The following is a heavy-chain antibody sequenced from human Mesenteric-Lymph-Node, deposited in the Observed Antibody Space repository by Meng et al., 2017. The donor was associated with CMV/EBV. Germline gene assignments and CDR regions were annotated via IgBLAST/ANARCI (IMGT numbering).Heavy chain of an antibody. CDR1: GYTFTSYY. Sequence: ASVKVSCKASGYTFTSYYMHWVRQAPGQGLEWMGWINPNSGGTNYAQKFQGRVTMTRDTSISTAYMELSRLRSDDTAVYYCARDQWELSAFDIWGQGTMVTVSS. CDR3: ARDQWELSAFDI. CDR2: INPNSGGT. J-gene: IGHJ3*02. D-gene: IGHD1-26*01. V-gene: IGHV1-2*02.